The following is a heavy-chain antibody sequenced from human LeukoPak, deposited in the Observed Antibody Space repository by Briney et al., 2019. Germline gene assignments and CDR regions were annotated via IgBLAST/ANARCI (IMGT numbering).Heavy chain of an antibody. V-gene: IGHV4-34*01. CDR1: GGSFSGYY. D-gene: IGHD2-2*02. CDR2: INHSGST. Sequence: SETLSLTCAVYGGSFSGYYWSWIRQPPGKGLEWIGEINHSGSTNYNPCLKSRVTISVDTSKNQFSLKLSSVTAADTAVYYCARDWVEYQLLYGGYYYYYMDVWGKGTTVTVSS. J-gene: IGHJ6*03. CDR3: ARDWVEYQLLYGGYYYYYMDV.